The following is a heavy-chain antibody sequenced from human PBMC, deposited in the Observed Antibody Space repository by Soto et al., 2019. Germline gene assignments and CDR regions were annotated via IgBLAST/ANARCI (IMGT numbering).Heavy chain of an antibody. CDR3: ARGGYCTSSSCYNWFDP. J-gene: IGHJ5*02. CDR2: INAGNGNT. V-gene: IGHV1-3*01. Sequence: ASVKVSCKASGYTFTSYAIHWVRQAPGQRLEWMGWINAGNGNTKSSQKFQGRVTITRDTSASTAYMELSSLRSEDTAVYYCARGGYCTSSSCYNWFDPWPGNPGHRLL. D-gene: IGHD2-2*01. CDR1: GYTFTSYA.